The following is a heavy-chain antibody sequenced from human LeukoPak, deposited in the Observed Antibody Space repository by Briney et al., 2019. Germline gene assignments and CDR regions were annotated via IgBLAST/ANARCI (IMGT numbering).Heavy chain of an antibody. CDR2: IIPIFGTA. Sequence: ASVKVSCKASGGTFCSYAISWVRQAPGQGLEWMGGIIPIFGTANYAQKFQGRVTITADESTSTAYMELSSLRSEDTAVDYCARLYYDFWSGYLYYFDYWGQGTLVTVSS. CDR1: GGTFCSYA. D-gene: IGHD3-3*01. J-gene: IGHJ4*02. V-gene: IGHV1-69*13. CDR3: ARLYYDFWSGYLYYFDY.